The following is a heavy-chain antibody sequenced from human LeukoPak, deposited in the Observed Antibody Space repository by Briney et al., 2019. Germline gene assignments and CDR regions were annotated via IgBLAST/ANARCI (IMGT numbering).Heavy chain of an antibody. D-gene: IGHD6-19*01. CDR2: IIPIFGTA. J-gene: IGHJ3*01. CDR1: GGTFSSYA. CDR3: ARSSGWYLFGRDACDL. V-gene: IGHV1-69*13. Sequence: GASVKVSCKASGGTFSSYAISWVRQAPGQGLEWMGRIIPIFGTANYAQKFQGRVTITQDEHTRTAYMELSSLRSEDTAVYYCARSSGWYLFGRDACDLWGQGTMVTVSS.